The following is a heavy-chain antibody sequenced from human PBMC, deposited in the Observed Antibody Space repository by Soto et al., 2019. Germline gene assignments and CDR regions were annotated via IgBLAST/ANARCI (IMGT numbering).Heavy chain of an antibody. CDR2: IYHSGST. Sequence: PSETLSLTCAVSDGSISSSYWWNWVRQPPGKGLEWIGKIYHSGSTNYNPSLKNRVTISVDKSNNQFSLRLSSVTAADTAVYYCARSLQYGSGSFDYWGQGTLVTVSS. D-gene: IGHD3-10*01. J-gene: IGHJ4*02. V-gene: IGHV4-4*02. CDR3: ARSLQYGSGSFDY. CDR1: DGSISSSYW.